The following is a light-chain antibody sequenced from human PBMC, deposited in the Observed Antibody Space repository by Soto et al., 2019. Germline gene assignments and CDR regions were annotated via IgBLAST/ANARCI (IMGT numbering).Light chain of an antibody. V-gene: IGKV3-11*01. CDR2: DAS. Sequence: EIVLTHSPATLSLSPGDRATLSCRASQSVGSYLGWYQQRPGQAPRLLIYDASNRATGIPARFSGSGSGTDFTRTISSLEPEDFAVYYCQQRSDWPSTFGGGNKVEIK. CDR1: QSVGSY. J-gene: IGKJ4*01. CDR3: QQRSDWPST.